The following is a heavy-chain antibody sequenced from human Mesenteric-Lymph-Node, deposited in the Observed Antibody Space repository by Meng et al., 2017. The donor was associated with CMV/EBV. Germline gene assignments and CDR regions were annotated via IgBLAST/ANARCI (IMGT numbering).Heavy chain of an antibody. J-gene: IGHJ6*02. Sequence: SVKVSCKASGYTFTGYYMHWVRQAPGQGLEWMGGIIPIFGTANYAQKFQGRVTITTDESTSTAYMELSSLRSEDTAVYYCARTTTAYYYYYGMDVWGQGTTVTVSS. CDR3: ARTTTAYYYYYGMDV. V-gene: IGHV1-69*05. CDR1: GYTFTGYY. D-gene: IGHD4-11*01. CDR2: IIPIFGTA.